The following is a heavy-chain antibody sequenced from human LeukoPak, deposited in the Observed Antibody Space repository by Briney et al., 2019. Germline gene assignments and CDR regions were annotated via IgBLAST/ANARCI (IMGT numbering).Heavy chain of an antibody. CDR1: GGTFSSYA. CDR2: IIPILGIA. Sequence: ASVKVSCKASGGTFSSYAISWVRQAPGQGLEWMGRIIPILGIANYAQKFQGRVTMTTDTSTSTAYMELRSPISDDTAVYYCARGPRGAAGTYYYYYGMDVWGQGTTVIVSS. D-gene: IGHD1/OR15-1a*01. V-gene: IGHV1-69*04. J-gene: IGHJ6*02. CDR3: ARGPRGAAGTYYYYYGMDV.